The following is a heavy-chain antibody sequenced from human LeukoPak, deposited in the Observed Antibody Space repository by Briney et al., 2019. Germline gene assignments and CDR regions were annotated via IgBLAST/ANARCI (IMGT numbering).Heavy chain of an antibody. Sequence: SETLSLTCTVSGGSISSYYWNWIRQPPGKGLEWIGYIYYSGSTNYNPSLKSRVTISVDTSKNQFSLKLSSVTAADTAVYYCARLLKVTMVRGVMIGWFDPWGQGTLVTVSS. J-gene: IGHJ5*02. V-gene: IGHV4-59*08. CDR1: GGSISSYY. CDR2: IYYSGST. CDR3: ARLLKVTMVRGVMIGWFDP. D-gene: IGHD3-10*01.